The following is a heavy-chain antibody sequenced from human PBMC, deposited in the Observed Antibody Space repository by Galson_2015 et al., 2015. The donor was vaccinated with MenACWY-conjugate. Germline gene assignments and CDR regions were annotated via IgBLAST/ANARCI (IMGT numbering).Heavy chain of an antibody. CDR1: GYTFTSYA. CDR2: INAGNGNT. D-gene: IGHD3-9*01. CDR3: ARLTISGSWFDP. J-gene: IGHJ5*02. Sequence: SVKVSCKASGYTFTSYAMHWVRQAPGQRLEWMGWINAGNGNTKYSQKFQGRVTITRDTSASTAYMELSSLRSEDTAAYYCARLTISGSWFDPWGQGTLVTVSS. V-gene: IGHV1-3*01.